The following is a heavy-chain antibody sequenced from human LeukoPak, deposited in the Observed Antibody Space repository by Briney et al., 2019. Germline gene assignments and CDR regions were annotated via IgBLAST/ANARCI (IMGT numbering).Heavy chain of an antibody. CDR2: IRSKANSYAT. V-gene: IGHV3-73*01. Sequence: PGGSLRLSCAASGFTFSGSAMHWVRQASGKGLEWVGRIRSKANSYATAYAASVKGRFTFSRDDSKNTAYLQMNSLKTEDTAVYYCTSLSSGYYWFDYWGQGTLVTVSS. J-gene: IGHJ4*02. D-gene: IGHD3-22*01. CDR1: GFTFSGSA. CDR3: TSLSSGYYWFDY.